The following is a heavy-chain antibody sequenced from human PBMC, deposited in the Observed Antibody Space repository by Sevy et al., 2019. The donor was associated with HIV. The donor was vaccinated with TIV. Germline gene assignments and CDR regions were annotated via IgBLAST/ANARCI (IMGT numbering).Heavy chain of an antibody. Sequence: GGSLRLSCTASGFTCGDYAMSWFRQAPGKGLEWVGFIRSKAYGGTTEYAASVKGRFTISRDDSKSIAYLQMNSLKTEDTAVYYCTRDPLVRWLQLPPFDYWGQGTLVTVSS. CDR1: GFTCGDYA. D-gene: IGHD5-12*01. CDR2: IRSKAYGGTT. J-gene: IGHJ4*02. V-gene: IGHV3-49*03. CDR3: TRDPLVRWLQLPPFDY.